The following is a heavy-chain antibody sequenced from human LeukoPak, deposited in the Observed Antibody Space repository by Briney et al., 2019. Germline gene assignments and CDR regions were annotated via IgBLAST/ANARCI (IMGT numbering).Heavy chain of an antibody. CDR1: GYSFTSYD. J-gene: IGHJ5*02. D-gene: IGHD3-9*01. CDR2: MNPNSGNT. Sequence: ASVKVSCKASGYSFTSYDINWVRQATGQGLEWMGWMNPNSGNTGYAQKFQGRVTMTRNTSISTAYMELSRLRSEDTAVYYCARTDYDILTGYIWFDPWGQGTLVTVSS. CDR3: ARTDYDILTGYIWFDP. V-gene: IGHV1-8*01.